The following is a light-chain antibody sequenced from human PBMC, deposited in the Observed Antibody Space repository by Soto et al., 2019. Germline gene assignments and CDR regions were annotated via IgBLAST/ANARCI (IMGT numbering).Light chain of an antibody. J-gene: IGKJ4*01. V-gene: IGKV1D-12*01. CDR3: LQPSTFPLT. CDR1: QGISSW. Sequence: DVQMTQSPSSVSASVGDRVTITCRASQGISSWLAWYQQRPGKAPKLLIYPASSLQSGVPSRFSRSGSGPDFTLTINSLQPEDSATYYCLQPSTFPLTFGGGTKVEIK. CDR2: PAS.